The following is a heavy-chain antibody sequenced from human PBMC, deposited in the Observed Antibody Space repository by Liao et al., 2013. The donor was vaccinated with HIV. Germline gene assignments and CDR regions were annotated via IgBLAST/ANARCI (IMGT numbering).Heavy chain of an antibody. D-gene: IGHD2-21*01. CDR3: ARAVPSKGGSGFFVAFDP. V-gene: IGHV4-39*07. CDR2: IYYSGIS. Sequence: QVQLQQRGAGLLKPSETLSLTCAVSGGSISNINYYWGWIRQPPGKGLEWIGYIYYSGISYNTPSLRSRVTLSVDTSQNLFSLKLSSVTAADTAVYYCARAVPSKGGSGFFVAFDPWGQGTLVTVSS. J-gene: IGHJ5*02. CDR1: GGSISNINYY.